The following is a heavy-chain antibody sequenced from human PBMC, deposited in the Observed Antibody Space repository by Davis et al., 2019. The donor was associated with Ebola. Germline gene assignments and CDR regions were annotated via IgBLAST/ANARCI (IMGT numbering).Heavy chain of an antibody. Sequence: PGGSLRLSCAASGFTFSTYAMSWVRQAPGKGLEWVSGISDSGDNTYYVDSVKGRFTISRDNSKNTLDLQMDSLRVEDTAVYYCAKDQAGVGFTTFWYFDLWGRGALVTVSS. V-gene: IGHV3-23*01. CDR1: GFTFSTYA. CDR3: AKDQAGVGFTTFWYFDL. CDR2: ISDSGDNT. D-gene: IGHD1-26*01. J-gene: IGHJ2*01.